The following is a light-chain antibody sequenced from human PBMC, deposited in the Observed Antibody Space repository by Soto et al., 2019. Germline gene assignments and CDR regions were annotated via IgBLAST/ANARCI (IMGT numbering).Light chain of an antibody. CDR3: QQYDDWPIT. CDR2: DGS. V-gene: IGKV3-15*01. CDR1: QSVRSN. J-gene: IGKJ5*01. Sequence: EIVLTQSPATLSLSPGEIATLSFSASQSVRSNLAWYQHKPGQAPRLLIYDGSTRALGIPARFSGSESGTEFTLTISSLQSEDFAVYFCQQYDDWPITFGQGTRLEIK.